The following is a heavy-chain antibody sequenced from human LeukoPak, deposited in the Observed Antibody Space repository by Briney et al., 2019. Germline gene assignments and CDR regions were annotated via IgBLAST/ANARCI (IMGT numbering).Heavy chain of an antibody. V-gene: IGHV3-23*01. J-gene: IGHJ5*02. CDR3: ANDGRFGELLRFNCLDP. D-gene: IGHD3-10*01. CDR2: ISVSGGST. CDR1: GFTFSSYA. Sequence: PVGSLRLSCAATGFTFSSYAMSWVRQAPGRGLEWVSAISVSGGSTDYADSVKGRFTISRDNSNNTPYMQINSIRAEDTVVYYGANDGRFGELLRFNCLDPWGQGTLVTASS.